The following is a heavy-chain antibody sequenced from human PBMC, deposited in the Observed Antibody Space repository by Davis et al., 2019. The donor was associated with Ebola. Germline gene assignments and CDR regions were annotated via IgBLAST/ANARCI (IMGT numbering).Heavy chain of an antibody. J-gene: IGHJ4*02. CDR2: VSDSSTTI. CDR1: GFTFSAYS. CDR3: ARDNCISTTCHPFDY. Sequence: GESLKISCAASGFTFSAYSMNWVRQAPGKGLEWVSYVSDSSTTIYYADSVKGRFTISRDNAKNSLYLQMNSLRAEDTAVYYCARDNCISTTCHPFDYWGQGTLVTVSS. D-gene: IGHD2-2*01. V-gene: IGHV3-48*01.